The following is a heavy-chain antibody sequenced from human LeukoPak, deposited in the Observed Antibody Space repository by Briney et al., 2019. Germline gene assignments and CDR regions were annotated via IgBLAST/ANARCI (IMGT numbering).Heavy chain of an antibody. CDR2: ISGSGGST. D-gene: IGHD2-15*01. Sequence: PGGSLRLSCAASGFTFSSYAMSWVRQAPGKGLERVSAISGSGGSTYYADSVKGRFTISRDNSKSTLCLQMNSLRAEDTAVYYCAKQLGYCSDGSCYFPYWGQGTLVTVSS. J-gene: IGHJ4*02. CDR3: AKQLGYCSDGSCYFPY. V-gene: IGHV3-23*01. CDR1: GFTFSSYA.